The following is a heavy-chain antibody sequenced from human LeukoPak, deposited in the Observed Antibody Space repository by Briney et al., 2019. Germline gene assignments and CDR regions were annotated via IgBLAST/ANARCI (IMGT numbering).Heavy chain of an antibody. J-gene: IGHJ4*02. CDR1: GYTFTSYG. Sequence: GASVKVSCKASGYTFTSYGISWVRQAPGQGLEWMGWISAYNGNTNYAQKLQGRVTKTTDTSTSTAYMELRSLRSDDTAVYYCARDRYSSSWYQPFDYWGQGTLVTVSS. CDR2: ISAYNGNT. CDR3: ARDRYSSSWYQPFDY. V-gene: IGHV1-18*01. D-gene: IGHD6-13*01.